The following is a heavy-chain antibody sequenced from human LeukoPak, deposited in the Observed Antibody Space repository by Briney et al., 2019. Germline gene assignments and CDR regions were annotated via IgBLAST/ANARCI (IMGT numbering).Heavy chain of an antibody. J-gene: IGHJ4*02. CDR3: ARVIVVVATHDY. D-gene: IGHD2-15*01. V-gene: IGHV3-7*04. CDR2: IKQDGSEK. CDR1: GFTFSSYW. Sequence: GGSLRLSCAASGFTFSSYWMSCARQAPGRGVEWVANIKQDGSEKYYVDSVKGRFTISRDNARNSLYLQMNSLRAEDTAVYFCARVIVVVATHDYWGQGTLVTVSS.